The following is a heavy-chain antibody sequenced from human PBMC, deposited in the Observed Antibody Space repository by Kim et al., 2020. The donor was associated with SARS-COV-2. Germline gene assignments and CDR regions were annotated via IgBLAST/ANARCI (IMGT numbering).Heavy chain of an antibody. CDR1: GGSISSGGYY. CDR3: ARGRDHITGTTLYDY. CDR2: IYYSGST. Sequence: SETLSLTCTVSGGSISSGGYYWSWIRQHPGKGLEWIGYIYYSGSTYYNPSLKSRVTISVDTSKNQFSLKLSSVTAADTAVYYCARGRDHITGTTLYDYWGQGTLVTVSS. D-gene: IGHD1-7*01. J-gene: IGHJ4*02. V-gene: IGHV4-31*03.